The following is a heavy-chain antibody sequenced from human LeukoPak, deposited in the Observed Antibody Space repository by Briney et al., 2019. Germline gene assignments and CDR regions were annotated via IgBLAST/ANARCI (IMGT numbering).Heavy chain of an antibody. CDR2: ISGSGDAT. Sequence: GGSLRLSCAASGFSFSTYAMSWVRQAPGKGLEWISAISGSGDATYYADSVKGRFTVSRDNFKSTLYLQMNSLRAEDTAVYYCARDLTGDRGYFDYWGQGTLVTVSS. CDR3: ARDLTGDRGYFDY. CDR1: GFSFSTYA. J-gene: IGHJ4*02. V-gene: IGHV3-23*01. D-gene: IGHD7-27*01.